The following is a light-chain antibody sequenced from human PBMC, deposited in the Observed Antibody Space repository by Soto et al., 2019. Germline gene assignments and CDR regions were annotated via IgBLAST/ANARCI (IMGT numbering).Light chain of an antibody. CDR3: QKYNSAPRT. CDR2: AAS. CDR1: QGISNY. Sequence: DIQMTQSPSSLSPSVGDRVTFTCRAGQGISNYLAWYQQKPGKVPKLLIYAASSLQSGVPSRFSGSGSGTDFTLTISSLQPEDVATYYCQKYNSAPRTFGQGTKVEIK. V-gene: IGKV1-27*01. J-gene: IGKJ1*01.